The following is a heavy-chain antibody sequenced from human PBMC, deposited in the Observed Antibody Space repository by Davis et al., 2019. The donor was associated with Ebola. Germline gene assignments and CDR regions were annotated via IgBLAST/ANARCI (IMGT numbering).Heavy chain of an antibody. V-gene: IGHV4-61*01. CDR1: GGSVSSASHY. CDR3: ARIQGGDDAFDI. J-gene: IGHJ3*02. Sequence: MPGGSLRLSCALSGGSVSSASHYWSWIRQPPGKGLDWICFFFYSASPNYNPSLNSRFTISVDTSKNQFSLKLTSVTAADTAVYYCARIQGGDDAFDIWGQGTMVSVSS. D-gene: IGHD3-16*01. CDR2: FFYSASP.